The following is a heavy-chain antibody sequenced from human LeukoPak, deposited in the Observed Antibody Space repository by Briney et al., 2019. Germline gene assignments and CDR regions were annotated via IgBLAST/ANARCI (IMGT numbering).Heavy chain of an antibody. J-gene: IGHJ4*02. CDR1: GFAFRSYS. D-gene: IGHD1-1*01. Sequence: GGSLRLSCAVSGFAFRSYSMNWVRQAPGKGLEWVSSISGDSTYIYHADSVRGRFTISRDNADNSLYLQMNSLRAEDTAMYYCAREPGRWDAYNCDNWGQGTLVTVSS. V-gene: IGHV3-21*01. CDR3: AREPGRWDAYNCDN. CDR2: ISGDSTYI.